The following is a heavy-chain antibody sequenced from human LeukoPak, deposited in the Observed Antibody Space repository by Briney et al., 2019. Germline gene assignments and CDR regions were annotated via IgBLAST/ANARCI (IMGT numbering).Heavy chain of an antibody. V-gene: IGHV3-48*04. CDR2: ISSSSTTM. J-gene: IGHJ3*02. CDR1: GFIFSSYS. CDR3: ARDLRFLEWLVIADAFDI. Sequence: PGGSLRLSCAASGFIFSSYSMNWVRQAPGKGLEWVSYISSSSTTMYYADSVKGRFTISRDNAKNSLYLQMNSLRAEDTAVYYCARDLRFLEWLVIADAFDIWGQGTMVTVSS. D-gene: IGHD3-3*01.